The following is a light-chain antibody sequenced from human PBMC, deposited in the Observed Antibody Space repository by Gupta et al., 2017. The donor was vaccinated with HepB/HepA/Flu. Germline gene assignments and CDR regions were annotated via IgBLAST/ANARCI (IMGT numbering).Light chain of an antibody. J-gene: IGLJ2*01. V-gene: IGLV1-40*01. CDR2: GDS. CDR1: ISNTGANYE. Sequence: QAVLTHPPSPLRAPGPSVTISCTATISNTGANYEVHWYQKLPGTVPKPLIYGDSNRPSGGPDRFSGCRSGTSASLAITGLQAEDEADYYCQSYDSSLSGSEVFGGGTKLTVL. CDR3: QSYDSSLSGSEV.